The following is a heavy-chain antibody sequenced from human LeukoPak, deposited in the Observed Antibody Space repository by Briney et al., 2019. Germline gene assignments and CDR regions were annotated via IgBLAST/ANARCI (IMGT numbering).Heavy chain of an antibody. CDR2: ISSGGGTI. Sequence: GGSLRLSCAASGFTFSDYYMSWIRQAPGKGLEWVLSISSGGGTIYYAESVKGRLPISRDNAKNSLYLQINSLRVEDTAVYFCARVLREWLLFGWFDPWGQGTLVTVSS. CDR1: GFTFSDYY. CDR3: ARVLREWLLFGWFDP. D-gene: IGHD3-3*01. J-gene: IGHJ5*02. V-gene: IGHV3-11*01.